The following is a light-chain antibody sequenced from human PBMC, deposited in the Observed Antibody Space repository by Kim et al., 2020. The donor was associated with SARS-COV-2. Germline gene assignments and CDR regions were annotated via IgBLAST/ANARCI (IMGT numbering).Light chain of an antibody. V-gene: IGLV1-40*01. CDR1: RPNIGARYY. J-gene: IGLJ3*02. Sequence: QEVTNSCTGSRPNIGARYYVQWYQQHPGTAPKLLTHANTNRPSGVPDRFSGSKSGTSASLAITGLQAEDEADYYCQSYDSSLRGLVFGGGTKLTVL. CDR2: ANT. CDR3: QSYDSSLRGLV.